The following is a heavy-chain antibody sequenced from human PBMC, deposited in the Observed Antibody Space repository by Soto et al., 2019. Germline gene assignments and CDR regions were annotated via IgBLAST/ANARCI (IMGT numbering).Heavy chain of an antibody. CDR3: AKDYDRYCSSTSCYLVDY. D-gene: IGHD2-2*01. V-gene: IGHV3-30*18. J-gene: IGHJ4*02. CDR1: GFTFSSYG. Sequence: GGSLRLSCAASGFTFSSYGMHWVRQAPGKGLEWVAVISYDGSNKYYADSVKGRFTISRDNSKNTLYLQMNSLRAEDTAVYYCAKDYDRYCSSTSCYLVDYWGQGTLVTVSS. CDR2: ISYDGSNK.